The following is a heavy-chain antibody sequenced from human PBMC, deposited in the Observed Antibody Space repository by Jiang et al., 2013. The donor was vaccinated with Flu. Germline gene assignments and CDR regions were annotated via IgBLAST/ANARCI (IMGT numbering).Heavy chain of an antibody. J-gene: IGHJ3*02. CDR1: GGSISSGGYY. CDR2: IYYSGST. V-gene: IGHV4-31*03. Sequence: LLKPSQTLSLTCTVSGGSISSGGYYWSWIRQHPGKGLEWIGYIYYSGSTYYNPSLKSRVTISVDTSKNQFSLKLSSVTAADTAVYYCARAAMIVVVMSAFDIRGQGTMVTVSS. CDR3: ARAAMIVVVMSAFDI. D-gene: IGHD3-22*01.